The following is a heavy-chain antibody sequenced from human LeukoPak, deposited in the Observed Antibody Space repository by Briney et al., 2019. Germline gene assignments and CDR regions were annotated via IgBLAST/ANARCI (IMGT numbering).Heavy chain of an antibody. CDR3: VREGSAGGFDY. CDR1: GFTFSSYD. CDR2: IDSSGSDI. J-gene: IGHJ4*02. V-gene: IGHV3-48*03. D-gene: IGHD2-15*01. Sequence: GRSLRLSCAASGFTFSSYDMNWVRQAPGEGMEWVSYIDSSGSDIYYADSVKGRFTISRDNAKNSLYLQMDSLGAEDTAVYYCVREGSAGGFDYWGQGTLVAVSS.